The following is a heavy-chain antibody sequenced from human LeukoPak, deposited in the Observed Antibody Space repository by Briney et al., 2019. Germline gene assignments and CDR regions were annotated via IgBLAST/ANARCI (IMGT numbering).Heavy chain of an antibody. D-gene: IGHD1-26*01. Sequence: GGSLRLSCAASGFTFTSYSMNWVRQAPGKGLEWVSTISGGGGSTYCADSVKGRFTISRDNSKNTLYLQVNSLRAEDTAVYYCAKGGKWDVTPFDYWGQGTLVTVSS. V-gene: IGHV3-23*01. J-gene: IGHJ4*02. CDR1: GFTFTSYS. CDR2: ISGGGGST. CDR3: AKGGKWDVTPFDY.